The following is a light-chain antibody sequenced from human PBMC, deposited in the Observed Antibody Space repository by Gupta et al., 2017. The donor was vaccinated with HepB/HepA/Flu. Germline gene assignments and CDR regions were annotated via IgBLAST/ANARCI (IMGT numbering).Light chain of an antibody. Sequence: SALTQPASVSGSPGQSITISCTGTSSDVGSYNLVSWYQQHPGKAPKLMIYEVSKRPSGVANRFSGSKSGNTASLTIAGLQAEDEADYYCCSYAGSSTVLVFGGGTKLTVL. CDR3: CSYAGSSTVLV. CDR1: SSDVGSYNL. J-gene: IGLJ2*01. CDR2: EVS. V-gene: IGLV2-23*02.